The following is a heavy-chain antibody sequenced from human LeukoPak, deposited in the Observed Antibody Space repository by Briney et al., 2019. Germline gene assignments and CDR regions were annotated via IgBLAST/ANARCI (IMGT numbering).Heavy chain of an antibody. Sequence: PGGSLRLSCAASGFTFSDYWMTWVRLAPGKGLEWVANIKQGGSEKYYVDSVKGRFTISRDNAKNSLFLQMDSLRAEDTAVYYCARGHRGYDYWGQGTLVTVSS. CDR2: IKQGGSEK. CDR3: ARGHRGYDY. V-gene: IGHV3-7*01. J-gene: IGHJ4*02. D-gene: IGHD2-15*01. CDR1: GFTFSDYW.